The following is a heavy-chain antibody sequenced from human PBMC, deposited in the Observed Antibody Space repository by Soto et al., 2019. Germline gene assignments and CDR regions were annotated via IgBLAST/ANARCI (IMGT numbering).Heavy chain of an antibody. V-gene: IGHV3-72*01. J-gene: IGHJ4*02. CDR2: SRDKAQGYST. CDR3: ATKDNGKYYFDF. Sequence: GGSLRLSCAGSGFTLSDHYIDWVRQAPGKGLEWVGRSRDKAQGYSTAYAASVKGRFTTSRDESKNSVYLQMNSLKTVDTAVYYCATKDNGKYYFDFWGQGTLVTVSS. CDR1: GFTLSDHY. D-gene: IGHD1-26*01.